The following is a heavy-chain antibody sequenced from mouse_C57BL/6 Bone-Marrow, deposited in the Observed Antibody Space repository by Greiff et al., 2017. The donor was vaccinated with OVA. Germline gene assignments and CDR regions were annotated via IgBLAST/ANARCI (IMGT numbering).Heavy chain of an antibody. D-gene: IGHD2-3*01. J-gene: IGHJ2*01. CDR3: ARGGGYYY. CDR2: IYPGSGNT. CDR1: GYTFTDYY. Sequence: VQLQQSGAELVRPGASVKLSCKASGYTFTDYYINWVKQRPGQGLEWIARIYPGSGNTYYNEKFKGKATLTAEKSSSTAYMQLSSLTSEDSAVYFCARGGGYYYWGQGTTLTVSS. V-gene: IGHV1-76*01.